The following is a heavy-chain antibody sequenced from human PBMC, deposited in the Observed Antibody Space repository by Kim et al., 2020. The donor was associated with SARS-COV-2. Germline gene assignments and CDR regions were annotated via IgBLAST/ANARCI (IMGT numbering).Heavy chain of an antibody. D-gene: IGHD1-26*01. CDR3: ARNGQAGASSYSWLDSYYYYGMDV. CDR2: IIPIFGTA. J-gene: IGHJ6*02. V-gene: IGHV1-69*13. Sequence: SVKVSCKASGGTFSSYAISWVRQAPGQGLEWMGGIIPIFGTANYAQKFQGRVTITADESTSTAYMELSSLRSEDTAVYYCARNGQAGASSYSWLDSYYYYGMDVWGQGTTVTVSS. CDR1: GGTFSSYA.